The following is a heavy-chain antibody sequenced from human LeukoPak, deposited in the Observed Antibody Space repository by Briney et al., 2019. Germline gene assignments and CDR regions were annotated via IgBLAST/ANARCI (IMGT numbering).Heavy chain of an antibody. CDR3: ARLWFGDGSDAFDI. CDR1: GYTFTGYY. Sequence: ASVKVSCKASGYTFTGYYMHWVRQAPGQGLEWMGWINPNSGGTNYAQKFQGWVTMTRDTSISTAYMELSRLRSDDTAVYYCARLWFGDGSDAFDIWGQGTMATVSS. CDR2: INPNSGGT. D-gene: IGHD3-10*01. V-gene: IGHV1-2*04. J-gene: IGHJ3*02.